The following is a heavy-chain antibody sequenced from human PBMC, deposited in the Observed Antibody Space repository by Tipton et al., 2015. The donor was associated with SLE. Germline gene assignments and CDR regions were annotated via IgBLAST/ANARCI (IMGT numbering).Heavy chain of an antibody. V-gene: IGHV3-23*01. Sequence: SLRLSCAASGFTFSSYAMSWVRQAPGKGLEWVSAISGSGGSTYYADSVKGQFTISRDNSKNTLYLQMNSLRAEDTAVYYCAKVYSSGWYLGAFDIWGQGTMVTVSS. CDR3: AKVYSSGWYLGAFDI. CDR1: GFTFSSYA. D-gene: IGHD6-19*01. CDR2: ISGSGGST. J-gene: IGHJ3*02.